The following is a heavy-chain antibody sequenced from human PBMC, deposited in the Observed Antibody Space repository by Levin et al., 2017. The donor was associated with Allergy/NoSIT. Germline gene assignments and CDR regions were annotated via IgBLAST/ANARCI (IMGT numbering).Heavy chain of an antibody. D-gene: IGHD3-3*01. V-gene: IGHV3-53*01. J-gene: IGHJ6*02. CDR2: MFSGGRT. CDR1: GFSVSNNY. CDR3: VRERVVLSFSYGMDV. Sequence: GGSLRLSCAASGFSVSNNYMTWVRQAPGRGLEWVSVMFSGGRTYYADSVKGRFTISRDNSKNTLYLQMNSLKAEATAVYYCVRERVVLSFSYGMDVWGQGTTVSVSS.